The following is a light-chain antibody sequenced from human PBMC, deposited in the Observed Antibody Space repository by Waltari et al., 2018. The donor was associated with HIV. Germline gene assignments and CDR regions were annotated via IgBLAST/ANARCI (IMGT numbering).Light chain of an antibody. CDR3: SSYRSSSTWV. Sequence: QSALTQPASVSGSPGQSITMSCTGTSSDVGSYNYVSWYQQHPGKAPKLIIYDVSKRPSGVSNRFSGSKSGNTASLTISGLQAEDEADYYCSSYRSSSTWVFGGGTKLTVL. CDR1: SSDVGSYNY. J-gene: IGLJ3*02. V-gene: IGLV2-14*01. CDR2: DVS.